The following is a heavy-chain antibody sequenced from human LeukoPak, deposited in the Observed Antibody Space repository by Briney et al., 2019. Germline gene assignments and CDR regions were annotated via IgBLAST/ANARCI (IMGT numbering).Heavy chain of an antibody. Sequence: GASVKVSCKASGGTFSSYAISWERQAPGQGLEWMGGIIPIFGTANYAQKFQGRVTITADESTSTAYMELSSLRSEDTAVYYCARGEDGTGDYRPTYFDSWGQGTLVTVSS. CDR1: GGTFSSYA. V-gene: IGHV1-69*13. CDR3: ARGEDGTGDYRPTYFDS. D-gene: IGHD4-17*01. CDR2: IIPIFGTA. J-gene: IGHJ4*02.